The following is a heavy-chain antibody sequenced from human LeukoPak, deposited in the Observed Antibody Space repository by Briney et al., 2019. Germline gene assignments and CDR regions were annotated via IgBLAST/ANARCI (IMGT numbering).Heavy chain of an antibody. J-gene: IGHJ4*02. CDR2: TYYRSKWYN. D-gene: IGHD6-19*01. Sequence: SQTLSLTCAISGDSVSSNSAAWNWIRQSPSRGLEWLGRTYYRSKWYNDYAVSVKSRITINPDTSKNQFSLQLNSVTPEDTAVYYCAREGGPGIAVAGIIDYWGQGTLVTVSS. V-gene: IGHV6-1*01. CDR3: AREGGPGIAVAGIIDY. CDR1: GDSVSSNSAA.